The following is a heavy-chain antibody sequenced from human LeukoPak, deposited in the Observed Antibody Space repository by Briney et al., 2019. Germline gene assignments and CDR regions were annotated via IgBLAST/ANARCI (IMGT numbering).Heavy chain of an antibody. V-gene: IGHV6-1*01. CDR1: GDSVSSNSAA. D-gene: IGHD3-3*01. J-gene: IGHJ4*02. CDR2: TYYRSKWYN. Sequence: SQTLSLTCAISGDSVSSNSAAWNWIRQSPSRGLEWLGRTYYRSKWYNDYAVSVKSRITINPDISKNQFSLQLNSVTPEDTAVYYCASTVLRFLEWYPIFDYWGQGTLVTVSS. CDR3: ASTVLRFLEWYPIFDY.